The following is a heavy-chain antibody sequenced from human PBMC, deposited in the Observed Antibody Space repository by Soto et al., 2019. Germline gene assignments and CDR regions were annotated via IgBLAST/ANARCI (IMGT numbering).Heavy chain of an antibody. D-gene: IGHD3-9*01. CDR3: AKGGATYGLLTHDY. Sequence: GGSLRLSCAASGFTFDDYGMHWVRQGPGKGLEWVSTLTGSSGVTYYADSVKGRFAISRDNSRNTLSLQMNSLTAEDTAVYYCAKGGATYGLLTHDYWGQGTRVTVSS. CDR2: LTGSSGVT. CDR1: GFTFDDYG. V-gene: IGHV3-23*01. J-gene: IGHJ4*02.